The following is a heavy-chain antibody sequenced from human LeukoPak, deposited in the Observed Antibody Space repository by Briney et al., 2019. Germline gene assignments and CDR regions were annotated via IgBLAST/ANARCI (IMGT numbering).Heavy chain of an antibody. D-gene: IGHD1-1*01. CDR1: GFTFSSYA. Sequence: PGGSLRLSCAASGFTFSSYAMHWVRQAPGKGLEWVAVISYDGSNKYYADSVKGRSTISRDNSKNTLYLQMNSLRAEDTAVYYCAREGYFRGYFDYWGQGTLVTVSS. CDR3: AREGYFRGYFDY. J-gene: IGHJ4*02. V-gene: IGHV3-30-3*01. CDR2: ISYDGSNK.